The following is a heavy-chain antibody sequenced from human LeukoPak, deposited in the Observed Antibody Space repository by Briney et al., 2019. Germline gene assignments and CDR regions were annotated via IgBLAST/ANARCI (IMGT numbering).Heavy chain of an antibody. V-gene: IGHV3-48*03. CDR1: GFAFSSYE. D-gene: IGHD1-14*01. J-gene: IGHJ5*02. Sequence: PGGSLRFSCEASGFAFSSYEMNWVRQAPGKGLEWVSYISGSGSNRDYADSVKGRFTISRDNAKNSLFLQMNSLRAEDTGFYYCAREQTTSGFDPWGQGTLVTVST. CDR2: ISGSGSNR. CDR3: AREQTTSGFDP.